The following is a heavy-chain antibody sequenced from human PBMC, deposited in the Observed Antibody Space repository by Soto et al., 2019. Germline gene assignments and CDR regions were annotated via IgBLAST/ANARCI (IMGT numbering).Heavy chain of an antibody. D-gene: IGHD6-19*01. CDR1: GYTFTSYG. CDR3: ARAVAVAADFDY. Sequence: ASVKVSCKASGYTFTSYGISWGRQAPGQGLEWMGWINAGNGNTKYSQKFQGRVTITRDTSASTAYMELSSLRSEDTAVYYCARAVAVAADFDYWGQGTLVTVSS. J-gene: IGHJ4*02. CDR2: INAGNGNT. V-gene: IGHV1-3*01.